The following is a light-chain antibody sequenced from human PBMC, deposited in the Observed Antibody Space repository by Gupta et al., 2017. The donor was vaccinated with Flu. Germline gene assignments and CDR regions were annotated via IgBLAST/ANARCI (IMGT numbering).Light chain of an antibody. CDR2: GAS. J-gene: IGKJ2*01. CDR1: QSVSSN. V-gene: IGKV3-15*01. Sequence: EIVMTQSPATLSVSPGERATLSCRASQSVSSNLAWYQQKPGQAPRLLIYGASTRATGIPARFSGSGSGTEFTLTISSLQSEDFAVYYCQHENNWPSTFGQGTKLDIK. CDR3: QHENNWPST.